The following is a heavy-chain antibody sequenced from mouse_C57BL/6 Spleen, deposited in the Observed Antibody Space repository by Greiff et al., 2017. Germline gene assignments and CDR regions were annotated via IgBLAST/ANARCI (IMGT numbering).Heavy chain of an antibody. CDR3: ARDLITTVVGRNSFDY. D-gene: IGHD1-1*01. Sequence: QVQLQQPGAELVKPGASVKLSCKASGYTFTSYWMHWVKQRPGRGLEWIGRIDPNSGGTKYNEKFKSKATLTVDKPSSTAYMQLSSLTSEDSAVYYCARDLITTVVGRNSFDYWGQGTTLTVSS. J-gene: IGHJ2*01. CDR1: GYTFTSYW. CDR2: IDPNSGGT. V-gene: IGHV1-72*01.